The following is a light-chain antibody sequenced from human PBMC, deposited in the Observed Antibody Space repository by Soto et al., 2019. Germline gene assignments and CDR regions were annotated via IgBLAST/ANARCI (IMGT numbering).Light chain of an antibody. CDR2: AAS. V-gene: IGKV1-39*01. CDR1: QSIDSY. J-gene: IGKJ1*01. Sequence: DIQMTQSPSSLSASVGDRVTITCRASQSIDSYLNWYQQKPGKAPKLLIYAASSLQSGVPSRFSRSGSGADFPLTISSLQPEDSAIYYCQQSYNTPTFGQGTKVEIK. CDR3: QQSYNTPT.